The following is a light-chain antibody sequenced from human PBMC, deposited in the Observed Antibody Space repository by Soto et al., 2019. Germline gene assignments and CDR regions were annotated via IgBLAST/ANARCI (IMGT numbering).Light chain of an antibody. V-gene: IGKV3-15*01. J-gene: IGKJ5*01. CDR3: QQRSDWLPIT. CDR1: QSVTSN. Sequence: EIVLTQSPDTLSVSPGERATLSCRASQSVTSNLAWYQQKPGQAPRLLIYGASTRATGIPARFSGSGSGTEFTLTISSLQSEDFAVYYCQQRSDWLPITFGQGTRLEIK. CDR2: GAS.